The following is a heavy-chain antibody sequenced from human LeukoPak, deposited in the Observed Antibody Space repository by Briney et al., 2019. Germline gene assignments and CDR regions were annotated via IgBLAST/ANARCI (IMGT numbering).Heavy chain of an antibody. Sequence: SETLSLTCTVSGGSISSGGYYWSWIRQHPGKGLEWIGYIYYSGSTYYNPSLKSRVTISVDTSKNQFSLKLSSVTAADTAVYYCARALRYFDSYYYGMDVWGQGTTVTVSS. V-gene: IGHV4-31*03. CDR3: ARALRYFDSYYYGMDV. J-gene: IGHJ6*02. CDR1: GGSISSGGYY. D-gene: IGHD3-9*01. CDR2: IYYSGST.